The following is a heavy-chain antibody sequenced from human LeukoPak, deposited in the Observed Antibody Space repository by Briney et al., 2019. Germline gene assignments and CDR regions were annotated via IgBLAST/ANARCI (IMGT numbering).Heavy chain of an antibody. Sequence: PGGSLRLSWAASAPSFSSYCTSSVPGAPGKGLEWVANIKKAGRAKYSIDSVMGRFTVYRDNAKNLLSLKMNSLRAEDTAMYYCARSGRSNWYDPTFDYWGQGTLVTVSS. CDR1: APSFSSYC. J-gene: IGHJ4*02. CDR2: IKKAGRAK. D-gene: IGHD6-13*01. V-gene: IGHV3-7*01. CDR3: ARSGRSNWYDPTFDY.